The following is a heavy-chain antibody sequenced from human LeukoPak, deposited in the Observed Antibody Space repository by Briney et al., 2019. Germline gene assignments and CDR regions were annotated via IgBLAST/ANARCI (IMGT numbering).Heavy chain of an antibody. CDR3: ARSTERNNWFDP. J-gene: IGHJ5*02. CDR2: INPNSGGT. Sequence: ASVKVSCKASGYTFTGYYMHWVRQAPGQGLEWMGWINPNSGGTNYAQKFQGRVTMTRDTSISTAYMELSSLRSEDTAVYYCARSTERNNWFDPWGQGTLVTVSS. V-gene: IGHV1-2*02. CDR1: GYTFTGYY. D-gene: IGHD4-11*01.